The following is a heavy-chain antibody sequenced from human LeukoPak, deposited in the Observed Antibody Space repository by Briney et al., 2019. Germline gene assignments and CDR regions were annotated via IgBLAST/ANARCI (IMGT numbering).Heavy chain of an antibody. CDR3: ARSIVVVVAATRGFDP. D-gene: IGHD2-15*01. Sequence: ASVKVSCKASGYTFTSYYMHWVRQAPGQGLEWMGIINPSGGSTSYAQKFQGRVTMTRDTSTSTVYMELSSLRSEDTAVYYCARSIVVVVAATRGFDPWRQGTLVTVSS. V-gene: IGHV1-46*01. J-gene: IGHJ5*02. CDR1: GYTFTSYY. CDR2: INPSGGST.